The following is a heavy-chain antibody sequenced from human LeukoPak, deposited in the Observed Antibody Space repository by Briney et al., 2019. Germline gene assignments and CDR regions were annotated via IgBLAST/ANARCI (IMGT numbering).Heavy chain of an antibody. CDR1: GGSISSGDYY. D-gene: IGHD2-2*01. CDR3: ATLERYCSSTSCYGGIDY. CDR2: IYYSGST. J-gene: IGHJ4*02. Sequence: SETLSLTCTVSGGSISSGDYYWSWIRQPPGKGLEWIGYIYYSGSTYYNPSLKSRVTISVDTSKNQFSLKLSSVTAADTAVYYCATLERYCSSTSCYGGIDYWGQGTLVTVSS. V-gene: IGHV4-30-4*01.